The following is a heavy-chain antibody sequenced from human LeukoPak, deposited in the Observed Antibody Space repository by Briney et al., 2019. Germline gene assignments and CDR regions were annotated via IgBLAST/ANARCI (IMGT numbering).Heavy chain of an antibody. V-gene: IGHV3-48*01. CDR2: ISSSSSTI. CDR1: GFTFSSYS. CDR3: ASPWGYSSSWYWEGYFDY. J-gene: IGHJ4*02. Sequence: GGSLRLSCAASGFTFSSYSMNWVRPAPGKELEWVSCISSSSSTIYYADSVKGRFTISRDNSKNTLYLQMNSLRAEDTAVYYCASPWGYSSSWYWEGYFDYWGQGTLVTVSS. D-gene: IGHD6-13*01.